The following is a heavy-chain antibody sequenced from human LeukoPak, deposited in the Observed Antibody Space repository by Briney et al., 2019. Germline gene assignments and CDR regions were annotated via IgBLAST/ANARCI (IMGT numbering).Heavy chain of an antibody. Sequence: PGGSLRLSCAASGFTFSNYGMNWVRRAPGKGLVFVSAISAHGDHTYYAVSVKGRFTISRDNSKNTLDLQMTSLRAEDTAIYYCAKERASRGPADYWGQGTLVTVSS. CDR1: GFTFSNYG. J-gene: IGHJ4*02. D-gene: IGHD2/OR15-2a*01. CDR2: ISAHGDHT. V-gene: IGHV3-23*01. CDR3: AKERASRGPADY.